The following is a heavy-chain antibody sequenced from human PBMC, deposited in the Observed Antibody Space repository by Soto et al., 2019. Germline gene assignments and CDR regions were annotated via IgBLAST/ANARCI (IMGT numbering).Heavy chain of an antibody. J-gene: IGHJ4*01. D-gene: IGHD6-19*01. CDR3: ARHPGQWLYYFDY. Sequence: GASVKVSCKSSGATFNFCAISWVRQAPGEGLEWMGGVVPHSGTATYARKFQGRLTVTADESSSTAYMDLSSLTSEDTAIYYCARHPGQWLYYFDYWGPGTLVTVSS. V-gene: IGHV1-69*13. CDR2: VVPHSGTA. CDR1: GATFNFCA.